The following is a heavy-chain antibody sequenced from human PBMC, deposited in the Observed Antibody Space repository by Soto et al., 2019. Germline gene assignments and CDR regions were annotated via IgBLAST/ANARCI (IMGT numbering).Heavy chain of an antibody. V-gene: IGHV4-59*08. CDR1: GGSINSYC. CDR3: ARHRRTTVAKFYFDN. J-gene: IGHJ4*02. CDR2: IFDSGNA. Sequence: QVQLQESGPGLVKPSETLSLTCTVSGGSINSYCWSWIRQPPGKGLAWIAYIFDSGNANYNPSLKSRVTISVDTSKNQFSPKLTSVTAADTAVYYCARHRRTTVAKFYFDNWGQGALVTVSS. D-gene: IGHD4-4*01.